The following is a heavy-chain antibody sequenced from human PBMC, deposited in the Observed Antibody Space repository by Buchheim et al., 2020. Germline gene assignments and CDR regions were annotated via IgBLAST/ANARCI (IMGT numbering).Heavy chain of an antibody. Sequence: QVQLVESGGGVVQPGRSLRLSCAASGFTFSSYGMHWVRQAPGKGLEWVAVIWYDGSNKYYADSVKGRFTISRDNSKNTLYLQMNSLRAEDTAVYYCARRQYSSSWYGSYYYYGMDVWGQGTT. CDR2: IWYDGSNK. CDR1: GFTFSSYG. D-gene: IGHD6-13*01. CDR3: ARRQYSSSWYGSYYYYGMDV. J-gene: IGHJ6*02. V-gene: IGHV3-33*01.